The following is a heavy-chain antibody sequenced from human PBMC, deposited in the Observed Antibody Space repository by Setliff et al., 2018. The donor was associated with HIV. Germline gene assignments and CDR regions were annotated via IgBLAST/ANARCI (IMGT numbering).Heavy chain of an antibody. V-gene: IGHV4-39*07. Sequence: PSETLSLTCTVSGGSVGSSSYYWAWIRQPPGKGLEWIGSVYYTGSIKYNPSLESRVTISIDTSENQFSLRLTSVTAADTAVYYCARGRNRNYVVYGMDVWGQGTTVTVSS. CDR1: GGSVGSSSYY. D-gene: IGHD1-7*01. CDR3: ARGRNRNYVVYGMDV. CDR2: VYYTGSI. J-gene: IGHJ6*02.